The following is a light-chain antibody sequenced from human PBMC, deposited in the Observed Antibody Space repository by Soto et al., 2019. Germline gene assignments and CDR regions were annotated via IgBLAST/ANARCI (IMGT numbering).Light chain of an antibody. V-gene: IGKV1-5*03. CDR1: QSISTW. CDR2: KAS. Sequence: DIQMTQSPSTLSASLGDRVTITCRASQSISTWLAWYQQKPGKAPKLLIYKASSLESGVPSRFSGSGSGTEFTFTISSLQPDDFAVYYCQQYGRSPFFGQGTRLEI. J-gene: IGKJ5*01. CDR3: QQYGRSPF.